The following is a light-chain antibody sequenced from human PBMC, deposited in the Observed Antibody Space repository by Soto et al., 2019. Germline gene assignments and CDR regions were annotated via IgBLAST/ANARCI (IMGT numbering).Light chain of an antibody. J-gene: IGKJ3*01. CDR1: QNIHSF. V-gene: IGKV1-39*01. CDR3: QQSYNIPFT. Sequence: DIQMTQSPSSLAASVGERVTITCRASQNIHSFLNWYQQKPGKAPQVLIYGGSALQSGVPSRFSGSGSGTDFTLTISSLQPEDFASYFYQQSYNIPFTFGPGTRVDI. CDR2: GGS.